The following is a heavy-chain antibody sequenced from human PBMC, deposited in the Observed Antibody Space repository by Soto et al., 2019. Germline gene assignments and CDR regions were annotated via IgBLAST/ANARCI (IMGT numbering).Heavy chain of an antibody. D-gene: IGHD1-1*01. V-gene: IGHV1-18*01. CDR1: GYTFTSYG. Sequence: QVHLVQSGAEVKKPGASVKVSCKASGYTFTSYGITWVRQAPGQGLEWMGWNSAHNGNTDYAQKLQGRVIVTRDTATSTANMELRSLRSDDTAVYYCARGRYGDYWGQGALVTVSS. CDR3: ARGRYGDY. CDR2: NSAHNGNT. J-gene: IGHJ4*02.